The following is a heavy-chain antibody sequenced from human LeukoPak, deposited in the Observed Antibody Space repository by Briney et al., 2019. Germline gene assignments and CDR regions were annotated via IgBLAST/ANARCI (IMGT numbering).Heavy chain of an antibody. CDR1: GFTFSNYA. J-gene: IGHJ4*02. V-gene: IGHV3-23*01. Sequence: GRSLRLSCAASGFTFSNYAMSWVRPAPGKGLEWVSAITGSGGNTYYADSVKGRFTISRDNSKNTVFLQMNSLRAEDTAVYYCAKWGDYDVLTGYYVSDYWGQGTLVTVSS. CDR2: ITGSGGNT. CDR3: AKWGDYDVLTGYYVSDY. D-gene: IGHD3-9*01.